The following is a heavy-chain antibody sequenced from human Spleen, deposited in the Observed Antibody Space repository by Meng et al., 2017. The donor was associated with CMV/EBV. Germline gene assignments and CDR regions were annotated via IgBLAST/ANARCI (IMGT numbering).Heavy chain of an antibody. CDR3: AKLPGISPSWGWFDP. Sequence: SVKVSCKASGGTFSNFALSWVRQAPGQGLEWMGGIIPILDITHYAHEFQDRLTITADKSTSTAYMELSSLRSEDTAVYYCAKLPGISPSWGWFDPWGQGTLVTVSS. D-gene: IGHD2-2*01. V-gene: IGHV1-69*10. CDR1: GGTFSNFA. CDR2: IIPILDIT. J-gene: IGHJ5*02.